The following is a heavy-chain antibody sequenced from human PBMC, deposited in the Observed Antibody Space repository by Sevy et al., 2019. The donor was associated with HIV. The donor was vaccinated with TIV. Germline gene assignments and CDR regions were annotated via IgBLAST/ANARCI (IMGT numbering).Heavy chain of an antibody. J-gene: IGHJ6*04. CDR3: ARWDV. Sequence: GGSLRLSCAASGFTCSSYWMNWVRQAPGKGLEWVANIKEDGSDKYYVDSVKGRFTISRDNAQNSRYLEMNGLRAEDTAVYYCARWDVWGKGTTVTVSS. V-gene: IGHV3-7*01. CDR1: GFTCSSYW. CDR2: IKEDGSDK.